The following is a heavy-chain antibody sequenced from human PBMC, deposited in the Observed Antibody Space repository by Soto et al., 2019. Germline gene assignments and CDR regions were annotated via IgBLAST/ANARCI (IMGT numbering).Heavy chain of an antibody. CDR1: GFTFSSYG. J-gene: IGHJ5*02. D-gene: IGHD2-15*01. CDR2: IWYDGSNK. Sequence: WGSLRLSCAASGFTFSSYGMHWVRQAPGKGLEWVAVIWYDGSNKYYADSVKGRFTISVDTSKNQFSLKLSSVTAADTAVYYCARSLGYCSGGSCWFDPWGQGTLVTVSS. V-gene: IGHV3-33*01. CDR3: ARSLGYCSGGSCWFDP.